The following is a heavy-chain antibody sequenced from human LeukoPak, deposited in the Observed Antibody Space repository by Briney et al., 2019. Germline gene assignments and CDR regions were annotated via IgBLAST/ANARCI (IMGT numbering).Heavy chain of an antibody. D-gene: IGHD1-1*01. J-gene: IGHJ6*03. CDR1: GDSITSSKW. Sequence: PSGTLSLTCTVSGDSITSSKWWSWVRPSPGKGLEWIGEIYNSGSTHYNPSLKSRVTMSLDKSKNQFSLRLSSVTAADTAMYYCARGTDAERYYYYYMDVWGKGTTVLVSS. V-gene: IGHV4-4*02. CDR3: ARGTDAERYYYYYMDV. CDR2: IYNSGST.